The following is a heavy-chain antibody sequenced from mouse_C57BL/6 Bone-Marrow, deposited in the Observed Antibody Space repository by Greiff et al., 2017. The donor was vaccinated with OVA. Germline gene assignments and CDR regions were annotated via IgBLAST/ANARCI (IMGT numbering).Heavy chain of an antibody. Sequence: QVQLQQSGAELVRPGASVTLSCKASGYTFTDYEMHWVKQTPVHGLEWIGAIDPETGGTDYNQKFKGQAILTADKASSPAYMELRSLTSEDSAVYYCTKTGSTYYFDYWGQGTTLTVSS. D-gene: IGHD1-1*01. CDR3: TKTGSTYYFDY. CDR2: IDPETGGT. CDR1: GYTFTDYE. J-gene: IGHJ2*01. V-gene: IGHV1-15*01.